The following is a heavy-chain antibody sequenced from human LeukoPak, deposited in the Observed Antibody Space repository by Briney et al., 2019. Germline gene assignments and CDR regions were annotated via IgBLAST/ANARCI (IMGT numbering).Heavy chain of an antibody. CDR3: ARRAYGGNARTYYFDY. V-gene: IGHV4-30-2*01. Sequence: SETLSLTCAVSGGSISSGGYSWSWIRQPPGKGLEWIGYIYHSGSTYYNPSLKSRVTISVDRSKNQFSLKLSSVTAADTAVYYCARRAYGGNARTYYFDYWGQGTLVTVSS. D-gene: IGHD4-23*01. CDR2: IYHSGST. CDR1: GGSISSGGYS. J-gene: IGHJ4*02.